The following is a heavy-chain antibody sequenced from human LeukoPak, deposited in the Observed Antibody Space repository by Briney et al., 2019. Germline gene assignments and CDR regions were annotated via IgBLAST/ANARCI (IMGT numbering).Heavy chain of an antibody. D-gene: IGHD2/OR15-2a*01. CDR2: MYYTGTL. Sequence: SETLSLTCTVSGGSINTSSYYWGWIRQAPGKGLEWIVSMYYTGTLYYNPSLKSRVTISVDTSKNQSSLKLGSVTAADTAVYYCAKHEDIVTVPATSWFDPWGPGTLVTVSS. CDR1: GGSINTSSYY. CDR3: AKHEDIVTVPATSWFDP. J-gene: IGHJ5*02. V-gene: IGHV4-39*01.